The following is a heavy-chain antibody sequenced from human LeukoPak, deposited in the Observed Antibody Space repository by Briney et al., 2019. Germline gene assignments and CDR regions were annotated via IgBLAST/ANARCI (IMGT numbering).Heavy chain of an antibody. Sequence: PGGSLRLSCAASGFTFSDTWMHWVRQAPGKGLVWVSRIRSDGSDTRYAESVKGRFTISRDNAKNTLYLQMNSLRAEDTAVYYCARRGSKWFGELTDYWGQGTLVTVSS. CDR2: IRSDGSDT. CDR1: GFTFSDTW. V-gene: IGHV3-74*01. D-gene: IGHD3-10*01. CDR3: ARRGSKWFGELTDY. J-gene: IGHJ4*02.